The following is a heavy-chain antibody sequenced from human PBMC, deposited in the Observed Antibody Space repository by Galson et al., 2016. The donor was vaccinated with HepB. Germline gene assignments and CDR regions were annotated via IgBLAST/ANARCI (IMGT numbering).Heavy chain of an antibody. V-gene: IGHV4-4*02. CDR1: GDSISEPHW. J-gene: IGHJ5*01. CDR3: AREWGGAGRYDS. CDR2: IYPSGRT. Sequence: SETLSLTCSVSGDSISEPHWWIWVRQPPGKGLEWIGQIYPSGRTNYSPSLRSRVTILVDKSKNQFSLNLSSVTAADTAGDYCAREWGGAGRYDSWGPGSLVTGSS. D-gene: IGHD3-16*01.